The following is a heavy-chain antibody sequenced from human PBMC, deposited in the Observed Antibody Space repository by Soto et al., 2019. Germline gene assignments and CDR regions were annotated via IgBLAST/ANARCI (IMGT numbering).Heavy chain of an antibody. Sequence: GGSLRLSCAASGFTFDDYAMHWVRQAPGKGLEWVSGISWNSGSIGYADSVKGRFTISRDNAKNSLYLQMNSLRAEDTALYYCAKDILQRASTHYYYYMDVWGKGTTVTVSS. CDR2: ISWNSGSI. J-gene: IGHJ6*03. V-gene: IGHV3-9*01. CDR3: AKDILQRASTHYYYYMDV. CDR1: GFTFDDYA. D-gene: IGHD2-2*01.